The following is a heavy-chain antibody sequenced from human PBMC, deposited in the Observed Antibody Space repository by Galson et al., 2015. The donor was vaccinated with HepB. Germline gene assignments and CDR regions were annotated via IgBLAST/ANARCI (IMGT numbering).Heavy chain of an antibody. CDR3: ARRGLDGRGYYYDGY. J-gene: IGHJ4*02. V-gene: IGHV5-10-1*01. CDR2: INPSDSYT. D-gene: IGHD3-22*01. CDR1: GYTFTTFW. Sequence: SGAEVKKPAESLTISCQGSGYTFTTFWITWVRQMPGKGLEWMGNINPSDSYTTQNPSFQGHVTISVDRSISTAYLQWSSLKASDSGIYYCARRGLDGRGYYYDGYWGQGTLVTVSS.